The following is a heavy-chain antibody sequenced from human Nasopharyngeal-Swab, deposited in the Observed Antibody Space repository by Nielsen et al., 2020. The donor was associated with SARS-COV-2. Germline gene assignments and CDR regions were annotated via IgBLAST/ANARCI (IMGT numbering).Heavy chain of an antibody. CDR3: ARGHCGGDCPRFDY. Sequence: GGSLRLSCAASEFTFSSYAMSWVRQAPGKGLEWVSGISGRGNTAYYADSVKGRFTISRDNSKGTLYLQFNSLRVEDTAVYYCARGHCGGDCPRFDYWGQGTLVTVSS. V-gene: IGHV3-23*01. J-gene: IGHJ4*02. D-gene: IGHD2-21*02. CDR2: ISGRGNTA. CDR1: EFTFSSYA.